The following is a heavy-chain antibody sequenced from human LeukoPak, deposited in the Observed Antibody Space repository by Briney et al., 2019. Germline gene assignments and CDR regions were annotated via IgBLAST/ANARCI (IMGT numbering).Heavy chain of an antibody. CDR1: GYTFTGYY. J-gene: IGHJ6*02. V-gene: IGHV1-2*06. Sequence: ASVKASCKASGYTFTGYYMHWVRQAPGQGLEWMGRINPNSGGTNYAQKFQGRVTMTRDTSISTAYMELSRLRSDDTAVYYCVVAATRGDMDVWGQGTTVTVSS. CDR3: VVAATRGDMDV. CDR2: INPNSGGT. D-gene: IGHD2-15*01.